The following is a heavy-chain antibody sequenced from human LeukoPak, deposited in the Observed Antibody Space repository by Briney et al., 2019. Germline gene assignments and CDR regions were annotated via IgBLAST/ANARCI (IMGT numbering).Heavy chain of an antibody. D-gene: IGHD5-12*01. CDR1: GFTVSSNY. J-gene: IGHJ3*02. CDR2: ISSSGSTR. V-gene: IGHV3-11*04. Sequence: GGSLRLSCAASGFTVSSNYMSWVRQAPGKGLEWVSYISSSGSTRSYADSVQGRFTISRDNAKNSLSLQMNSLRAEDTAVYYCARVAWRAFDIWGQGTMVTVSS. CDR3: ARVAWRAFDI.